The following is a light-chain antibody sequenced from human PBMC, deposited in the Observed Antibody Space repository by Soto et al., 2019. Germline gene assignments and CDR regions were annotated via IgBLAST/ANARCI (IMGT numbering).Light chain of an antibody. CDR2: GAS. Sequence: DTQMTHPPSIVSASVGDRVTITCRASQNIRNWLAWYQQKPGKAPKVLIYGASNLESGVPSRFSGSGSGTEFTLTISSLQPDDFATYYCQQYDGHFGQGTKVEIK. CDR1: QNIRNW. V-gene: IGKV1-5*01. J-gene: IGKJ2*01. CDR3: QQYDGH.